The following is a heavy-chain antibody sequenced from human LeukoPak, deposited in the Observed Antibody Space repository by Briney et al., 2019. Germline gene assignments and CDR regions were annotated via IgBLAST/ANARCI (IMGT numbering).Heavy chain of an antibody. CDR3: TTDFPDYGDYSPYSYYYYGMDV. CDR2: IKSKTDGGTT. Sequence: GGSLRLSCAASGFTFSNAWMSWVRQAPGKGLEWVGRIKSKTDGGTTDYAAPVKGRFTISRDDSKNTLYLQMNSLNTEDTAVYYCTTDFPDYGDYSPYSYYYYGMDVWGQGTTVTVSS. D-gene: IGHD4-17*01. J-gene: IGHJ6*02. CDR1: GFTFSNAW. V-gene: IGHV3-15*01.